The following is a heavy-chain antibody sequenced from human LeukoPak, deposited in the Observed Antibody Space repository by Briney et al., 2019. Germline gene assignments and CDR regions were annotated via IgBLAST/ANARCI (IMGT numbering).Heavy chain of an antibody. V-gene: IGHV4-38-2*02. CDR1: GYSISSGYY. D-gene: IGHD3-9*01. Sequence: SETLSLTCTVSGYSISSGYYWGWIRQPPGKGLEWIGSIYHSGRTYYKPSLKSRVTISVDTSKNQFSLKLSSVTAADTAVYYCARTSYDIFTGYYSGGGPFDYWGPGTLVTVSS. CDR3: ARTSYDIFTGYYSGGGPFDY. CDR2: IYHSGRT. J-gene: IGHJ4*02.